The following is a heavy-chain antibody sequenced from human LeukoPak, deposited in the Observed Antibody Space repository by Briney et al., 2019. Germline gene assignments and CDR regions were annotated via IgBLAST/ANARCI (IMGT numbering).Heavy chain of an antibody. J-gene: IGHJ4*02. V-gene: IGHV4-34*01. Sequence: SETLSLTCAVYGGSFSGYYWSWIRQPPGKGLEWIGEINHSGSTNYNPSLKSRVTISVDTSKNQFSLKLSSVTAADTAVYYCASLKSGYQLPGDYWGQGTLVTVSS. CDR3: ASLKSGYQLPGDY. D-gene: IGHD2-2*01. CDR1: GGSFSGYY. CDR2: INHSGST.